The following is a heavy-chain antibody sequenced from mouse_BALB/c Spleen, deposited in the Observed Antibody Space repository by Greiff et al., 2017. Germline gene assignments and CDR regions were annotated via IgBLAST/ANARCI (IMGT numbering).Heavy chain of an antibody. CDR3: GRKLGGGGYAMDY. CDR2: INSNGGST. J-gene: IGHJ4*01. D-gene: IGHD4-1*01. CDR1: GFTFSSYY. V-gene: IGHV5-6-2*01. Sequence: EVKLLESGGGLVKLGGSLKLSCAASGFTFSSYYMSWVRQTPEKRLELVAAINSNGGSTYYPDTVKGRFTISRDNAKNTLYLQMSSLKSEDTALYYCGRKLGGGGYAMDYWGQGTSVTVSS.